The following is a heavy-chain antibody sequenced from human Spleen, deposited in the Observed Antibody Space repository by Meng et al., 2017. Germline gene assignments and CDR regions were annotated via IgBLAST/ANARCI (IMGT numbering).Heavy chain of an antibody. CDR1: GYTFTDYT. J-gene: IGHJ4*02. Sequence: QVQLVQSASEVEKPGASVTVSCKASGYTFTDYTLDWVRQAPGQRLEWMGWINVDNGNTRYSQKFQGRVSFTRDTSAGTVYMELSSLRSEDTAVYYCARVWITEMANFDYWGQGTLVTVSS. CDR3: ARVWITEMANFDY. CDR2: INVDNGNT. V-gene: IGHV1-3*01. D-gene: IGHD5-24*01.